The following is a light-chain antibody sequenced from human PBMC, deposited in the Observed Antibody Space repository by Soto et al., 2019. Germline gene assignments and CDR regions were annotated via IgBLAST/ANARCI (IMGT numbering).Light chain of an antibody. CDR3: QQYGSSGT. J-gene: IGKJ1*01. CDR2: GAS. Sequence: EIVLTQAPGTLSLSPGERGSLACIAAQNVSSSYLAWYQQKPGQAPRLLIYGASSRASGIPDRFSGSGSGTDFTLNISRLEAEDFAVYYCQQYGSSGTFGQGTKVDIK. V-gene: IGKV3-20*01. CDR1: QNVSSSY.